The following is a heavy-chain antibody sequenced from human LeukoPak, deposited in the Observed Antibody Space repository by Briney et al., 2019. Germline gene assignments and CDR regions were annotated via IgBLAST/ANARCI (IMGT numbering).Heavy chain of an antibody. CDR2: IWYDGSNK. J-gene: IGHJ4*02. CDR3: ARDRWEGTFSDY. V-gene: IGHV3-33*08. Sequence: GGSLRLSCAASGFTFSSNVMHWVRQAPGKGLEWVAVIWYDGSNKYYADSVKGRFTISRDNSKNTLYLQMNSLRAEDTAVYYCARDRWEGTFSDYWGQGTLVTVSS. D-gene: IGHD1-26*01. CDR1: GFTFSSNV.